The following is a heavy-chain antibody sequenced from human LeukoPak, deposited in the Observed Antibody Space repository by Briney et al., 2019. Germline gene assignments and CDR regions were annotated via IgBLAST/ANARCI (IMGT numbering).Heavy chain of an antibody. CDR2: IYYSGST. CDR3: ARHRDDYGGPLGY. CDR1: GGXISSSSYY. D-gene: IGHD4-23*01. V-gene: IGHV4-39*01. J-gene: IGHJ4*02. Sequence: SETLSLTCTVSGGXISSSSYYWGWIRQPPGKGLQWSGSIYYSGSTYYNPSLKSRVTISVDTSKNQFSLKLSSVTAADTAVYYCARHRDDYGGPLGYWGQGTLVTVSS.